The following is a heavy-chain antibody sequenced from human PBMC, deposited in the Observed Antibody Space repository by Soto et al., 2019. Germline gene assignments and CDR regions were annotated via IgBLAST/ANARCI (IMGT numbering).Heavy chain of an antibody. D-gene: IGHD6-13*01. CDR3: AKDISAAGRVDAFDI. V-gene: IGHV3-9*01. CDR1: GFTFDDYA. Sequence: GGSLRLSCAASGFTFDDYAMHWVRQAPGKGLEWVSGISWNSGSIGYADSVKGRFTISRDNAKNSLYLQMNSLRAEDTALYYCAKDISAAGRVDAFDIWGQGTMVTVSS. J-gene: IGHJ3*02. CDR2: ISWNSGSI.